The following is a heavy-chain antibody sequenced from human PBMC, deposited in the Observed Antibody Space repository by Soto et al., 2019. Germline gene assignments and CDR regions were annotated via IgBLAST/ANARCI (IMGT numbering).Heavy chain of an antibody. J-gene: IGHJ6*02. Sequence: QVQLVQSGAEVKKPGSSVKVSCKASGGTFSSYAISWVRQAPGQGLEWMGGIIPIFGTANYAQKFQGRVTITADESTSTAYMELSSLRSEDTAVYYCARPGNVDTSRDKYYYYYGMDVWGQGTTVTVSS. CDR1: GGTFSSYA. CDR2: IIPIFGTA. CDR3: ARPGNVDTSRDKYYYYYGMDV. V-gene: IGHV1-69*01. D-gene: IGHD5-18*01.